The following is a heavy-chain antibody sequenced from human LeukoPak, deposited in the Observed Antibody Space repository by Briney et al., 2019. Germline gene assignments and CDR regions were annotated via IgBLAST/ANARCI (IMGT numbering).Heavy chain of an antibody. J-gene: IGHJ4*02. D-gene: IGHD1-26*01. CDR2: IIPILGIA. CDR3: ARDGFDGSYYLDY. Sequence: ASVKVSCKASGGTFSSYAISWVRQAPGQGLEWMGRIIPILGIANYAQKFQGRVTITADKSTSTAYMELSSLRSEDTAVYYCARDGFDGSYYLDYWGQGTLVTVSS. V-gene: IGHV1-69*04. CDR1: GGTFSSYA.